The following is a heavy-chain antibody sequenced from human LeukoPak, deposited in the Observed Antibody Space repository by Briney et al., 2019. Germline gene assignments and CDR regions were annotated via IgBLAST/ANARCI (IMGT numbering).Heavy chain of an antibody. J-gene: IGHJ6*02. Sequence: ASVKVSCKASGYTFTSYDINWVRQATGQGLEWMGWMNPNSGNTGYAQKFQGRVTMTRNTSISTAYMELSSLRSEDTAVYYCASQGYCSSTSCDQNYYYYGMDVWGQGTTVTVYS. CDR3: ASQGYCSSTSCDQNYYYYGMDV. V-gene: IGHV1-8*01. CDR2: MNPNSGNT. CDR1: GYTFTSYD. D-gene: IGHD2-2*01.